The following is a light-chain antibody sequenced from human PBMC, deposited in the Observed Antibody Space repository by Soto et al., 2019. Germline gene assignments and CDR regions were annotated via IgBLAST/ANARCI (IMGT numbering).Light chain of an antibody. CDR3: QQYNNWRT. J-gene: IGKJ1*01. V-gene: IGKV3-15*01. CDR1: QSVSSN. Sequence: EVVMTQYPATLSVSPGERATLSCRASQSVSSNLAWYQQKPGQAPRLLIYDASTRATGIPARFSGSGSGTEFTLTISSLQSEDFVVYYCQQYNNWRTFGQGTKVDI. CDR2: DAS.